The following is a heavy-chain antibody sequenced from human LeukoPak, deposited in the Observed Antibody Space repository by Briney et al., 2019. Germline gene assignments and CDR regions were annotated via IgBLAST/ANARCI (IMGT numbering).Heavy chain of an antibody. J-gene: IGHJ4*02. D-gene: IGHD2-2*01. CDR1: GYTFTGYH. Sequence: ASVKVSCKASGYTFTGYHMHWVRQAPGQGLEWMGRINSNSGDTNNAQKFQGRVTMTRDTSISTAYMDLSRLTSDDTAVYYCARDYCSSTSCLFDYWGQGTLVTVSS. V-gene: IGHV1-2*06. CDR2: INSNSGDT. CDR3: ARDYCSSTSCLFDY.